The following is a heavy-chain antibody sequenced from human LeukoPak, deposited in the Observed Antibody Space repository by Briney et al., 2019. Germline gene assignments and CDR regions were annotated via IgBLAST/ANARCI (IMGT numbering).Heavy chain of an antibody. V-gene: IGHV3-11*01. CDR3: ANAPYGDYDY. J-gene: IGHJ4*02. CDR1: GFTFSDYY. CDR2: ISSGSTI. D-gene: IGHD4-17*01. Sequence: GGSLRLSCAASGFTFSDYYMSWIRQAPGKGLEWVSYISSGSTIYYADSVKGRFTISRDNAKNSLYLQMNSLRAEDTAVYYCANAPYGDYDYWGQGTLVTVSS.